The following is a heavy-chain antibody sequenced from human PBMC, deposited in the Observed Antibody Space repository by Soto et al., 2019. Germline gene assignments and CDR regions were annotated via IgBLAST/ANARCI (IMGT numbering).Heavy chain of an antibody. J-gene: IGHJ5*02. Sequence: QVQLVQSGAEVQKPGSSVKVSCKASGGTFSSYAISWVRQAPGQGLEWMGGIIPIFGTANYAQKFQGRVTITADESTSTAYMELSSLRSEDTAVYYCARDCTNGVCYTSAESHNWFDPWGQGTLVIVSS. CDR3: ARDCTNGVCYTSAESHNWFDP. V-gene: IGHV1-69*01. CDR2: IIPIFGTA. CDR1: GGTFSSYA. D-gene: IGHD2-8*01.